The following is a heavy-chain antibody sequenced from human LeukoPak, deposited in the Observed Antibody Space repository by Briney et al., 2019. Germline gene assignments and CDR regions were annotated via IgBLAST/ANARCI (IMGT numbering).Heavy chain of an antibody. CDR2: IYYSGST. Sequence: SETLSLTCTVSGGSISSYYWSWIRQPPGKGLEWIGDIYYSGSTNYNPSLKSRVTISVDTSKNQFSLRLSSVTAADTAVYYSARLASGSYGPLTPFDYWGQGTLVTAPS. V-gene: IGHV4-59*08. CDR3: ARLASGSYGPLTPFDY. CDR1: GGSISSYY. J-gene: IGHJ4*02. D-gene: IGHD1-26*01.